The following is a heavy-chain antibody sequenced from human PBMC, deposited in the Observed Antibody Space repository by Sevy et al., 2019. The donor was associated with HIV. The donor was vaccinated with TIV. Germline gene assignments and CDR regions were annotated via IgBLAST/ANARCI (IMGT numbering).Heavy chain of an antibody. Sequence: SGTLSLTCTVSGGSISSGDYYWSWIRQPPGKGLEWIGYIYYSGSTYYNPSLKSRVTISVDTSKNQFSLKLSSVTAADTAVYYCARASDYSISHPFDYWGQGTLVTVSS. CDR2: IYYSGST. D-gene: IGHD4-4*01. CDR1: GGSISSGDYY. CDR3: ARASDYSISHPFDY. V-gene: IGHV4-30-4*01. J-gene: IGHJ4*02.